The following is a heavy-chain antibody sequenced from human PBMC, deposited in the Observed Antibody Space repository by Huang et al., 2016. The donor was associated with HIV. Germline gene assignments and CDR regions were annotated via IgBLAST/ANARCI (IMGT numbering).Heavy chain of an antibody. CDR2: ILYDGSNK. Sequence: QVQLVESGGGVVQPGRSLRLSCAASGFIFSNYGMHWVRQATGKGLEWVTLILYDGSNKYCTGSGKCRFSISRDNSKNTLYLQMNSLRAEDTAVYYCALKGDSSGWEYFRHWGQGTLVTVSS. CDR1: GFIFSNYG. J-gene: IGHJ1*01. D-gene: IGHD6-19*01. V-gene: IGHV3-30*03. CDR3: ALKGDSSGWEYFRH.